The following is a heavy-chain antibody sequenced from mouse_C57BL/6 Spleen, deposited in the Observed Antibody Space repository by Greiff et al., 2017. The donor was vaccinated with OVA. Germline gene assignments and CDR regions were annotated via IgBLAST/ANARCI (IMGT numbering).Heavy chain of an antibody. CDR1: GYTFTSYW. CDR3: ARYERRYYYAMDY. Sequence: QVRLQQPGAELVKPGASVKLSCKASGYTFTSYWMQWVKQRPGQGLEWIGEIDPSDSYTNYNQKFKGKATLTVDTSSSTAYMQLSSLTSEDSAVYYCARYERRYYYAMDYWGQGTSVTVSS. D-gene: IGHD2-12*01. CDR2: IDPSDSYT. J-gene: IGHJ4*01. V-gene: IGHV1-50*01.